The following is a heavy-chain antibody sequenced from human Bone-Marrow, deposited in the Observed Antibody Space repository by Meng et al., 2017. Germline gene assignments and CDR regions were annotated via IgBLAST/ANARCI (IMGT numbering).Heavy chain of an antibody. D-gene: IGHD1-26*01. CDR3: ARDLERWEPRGFDY. CDR1: GGSISSSGYY. J-gene: IGHJ4*02. CDR2: MHYSGST. V-gene: IGHV4-39*07. Sequence: SETLSLTCTVSGGSISSSGYYWGWIRQPPGKGLEWIGSMHYSGSTYYNPALKSRVTISVDTSKNQFSLKLSSVTAADTAVYYCARDLERWEPRGFDYWGQGTLVTVSS.